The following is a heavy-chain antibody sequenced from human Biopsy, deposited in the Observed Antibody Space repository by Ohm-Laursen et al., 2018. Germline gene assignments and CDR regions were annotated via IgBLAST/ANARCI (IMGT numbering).Heavy chain of an antibody. Sequence: SLRLSCAASGFVFSDYSMSWVRQAPGKGLEWVSSISGSSTYIYYADSVKGRFTISRDNAKNSLSLQMNSLRADDTAVYYCATSGAADSWGNYYGMDVWGQGTTVTVSS. D-gene: IGHD3-16*01. V-gene: IGHV3-21*01. CDR1: GFVFSDYS. J-gene: IGHJ6*02. CDR3: ATSGAADSWGNYYGMDV. CDR2: ISGSSTYI.